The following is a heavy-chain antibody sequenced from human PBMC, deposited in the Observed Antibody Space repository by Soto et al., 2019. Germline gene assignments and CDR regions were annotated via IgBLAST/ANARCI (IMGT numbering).Heavy chain of an antibody. D-gene: IGHD4-17*01. CDR1: GYSFTSYL. J-gene: IGHJ4*02. Sequence: GESLKISCKGSGYSFTSYLIAWVRQMPGKGLESMGIIYPADSDTRYSPSFQGQVTISADKSISTAYLQWSSLKASDTAMYYCARSYTGDYEYYFDFWGQGILVTVCS. CDR3: ARSYTGDYEYYFDF. V-gene: IGHV5-51*01. CDR2: IYPADSDT.